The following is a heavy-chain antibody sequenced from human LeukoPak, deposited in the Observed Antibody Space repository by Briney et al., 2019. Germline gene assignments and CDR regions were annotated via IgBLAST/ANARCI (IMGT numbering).Heavy chain of an antibody. CDR1: GLTFRSYS. J-gene: IGHJ3*02. V-gene: IGHV3-21*01. Sequence: GGSLRLSCAASGLTFRSYSMNWVRQAPGKGLEWVSSISSSSSYIYYADSVKGRFTISRDNAKNSLYLQMNSLRAEDTAVYYCASKGPMIVVNNDAFDIWGQGTMVTVSS. CDR3: ASKGPMIVVNNDAFDI. D-gene: IGHD3-22*01. CDR2: ISSSSSYI.